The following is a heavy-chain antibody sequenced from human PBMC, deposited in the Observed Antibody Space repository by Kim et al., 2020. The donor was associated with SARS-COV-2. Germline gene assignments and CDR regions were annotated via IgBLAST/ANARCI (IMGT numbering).Heavy chain of an antibody. Sequence: SETLSLTCTVSGGSISSSSYYWGWIRQPPGKGLEWIGSIYYSGSTYYNPSLKSRVTISVDTSKNQFSLKLSSVTAADTAVYYCAGSGYYQGNWFDPWGQGTLVTVSS. CDR2: IYYSGST. D-gene: IGHD3-22*01. CDR3: AGSGYYQGNWFDP. J-gene: IGHJ5*02. V-gene: IGHV4-39*01. CDR1: GGSISSSSYY.